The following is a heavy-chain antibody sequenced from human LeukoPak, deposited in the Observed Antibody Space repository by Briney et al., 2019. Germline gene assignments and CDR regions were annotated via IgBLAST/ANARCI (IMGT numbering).Heavy chain of an antibody. Sequence: PGGSLRLSCAASGFTFSDYYMSWIRQAPEKGLEWVSYISDTSSYTNYADSVKGRFTISRDNAENSLFLQMNSLRAEDTAVYYCARVSYYFDYWGHGTLVTVSS. CDR2: ISDTSSYT. CDR3: ARVSYYFDY. V-gene: IGHV3-11*05. J-gene: IGHJ4*01. CDR1: GFTFSDYY.